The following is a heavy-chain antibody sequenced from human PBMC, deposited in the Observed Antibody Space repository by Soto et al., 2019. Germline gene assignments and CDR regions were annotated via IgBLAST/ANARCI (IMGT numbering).Heavy chain of an antibody. CDR3: AREAPPPGGYCSGGSCYGDDWLSWFDP. Sequence: ASVKVSCKASGYTFTSYGISWVRQAPGQGLEWMGWISAYNGNTNYAQKLQGRVTMTTDTSTSTAYMELRSLRSDDTAVYYCAREAPPPGGYCSGGSCYGDDWLSWFDPWGQGTLVTVSS. D-gene: IGHD2-15*01. CDR1: GYTFTSYG. V-gene: IGHV1-18*01. J-gene: IGHJ5*02. CDR2: ISAYNGNT.